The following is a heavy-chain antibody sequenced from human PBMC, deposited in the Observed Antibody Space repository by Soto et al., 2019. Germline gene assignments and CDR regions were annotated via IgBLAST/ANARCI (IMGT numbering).Heavy chain of an antibody. CDR2: IYHSGSF. V-gene: IGHV4-30-2*01. CDR3: ARASGYCSGGTCFPFDY. J-gene: IGHJ4*02. D-gene: IGHD2-15*01. CDR1: GGSVSSGNYY. Sequence: PSETLSLTCTVSGGSVSSGNYYWGWVRHPPGKGLEWIGYIYHSGSFYYNPSLKSRVTISVDRSKNQFSLNLSSVTAADTAVYYCARASGYCSGGTCFPFDYWGRGTLVTVSS.